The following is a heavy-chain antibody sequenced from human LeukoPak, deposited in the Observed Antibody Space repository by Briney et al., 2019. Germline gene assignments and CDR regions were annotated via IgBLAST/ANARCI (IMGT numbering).Heavy chain of an antibody. CDR3: ASLRITMIVDDAFDI. CDR2: ISSSSSYI. D-gene: IGHD3-22*01. J-gene: IGHJ3*02. Sequence: GGSLRLSCAASGFTFSSYSMNWVRQAPGKGLEWVSSISSSSSYIYYADSVKGRFTISRDNAKNSLYLQMNSLRAEDTAVYYRASLRITMIVDDAFDIWGQGTMVTVSS. CDR1: GFTFSSYS. V-gene: IGHV3-21*01.